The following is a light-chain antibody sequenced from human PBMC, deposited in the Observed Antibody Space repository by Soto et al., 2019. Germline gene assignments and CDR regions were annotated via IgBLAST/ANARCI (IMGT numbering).Light chain of an antibody. CDR1: QSVSSY. Sequence: DIQMTQSPSSLSASVGDRVTITCRASQSVSSYLNWYQEKPGKAPKALIYAASTLTTGVLARFSGSGSGTEFTLTISSLQREDFATYYCQQSYTAPATFGQGTKVEI. CDR3: QQSYTAPAT. J-gene: IGKJ1*01. V-gene: IGKV1-39*01. CDR2: AAS.